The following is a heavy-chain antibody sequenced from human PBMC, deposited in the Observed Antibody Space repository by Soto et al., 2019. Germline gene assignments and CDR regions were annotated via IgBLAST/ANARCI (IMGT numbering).Heavy chain of an antibody. CDR2: IKNRADGGTT. V-gene: IGHV3-15*01. CDR1: GFTFRNAW. J-gene: IGHJ4*02. Sequence: PGGSLRLSCAASGFTFRNAWMSWVRQAPEKGLEWVGRIKNRADGGTTDYAAPVKGRFTISRDDSKNLLYLQMNSLKTEDTAVYYCTTDDPINRNWGQGTLVTVSS. CDR3: TTDDPINRN.